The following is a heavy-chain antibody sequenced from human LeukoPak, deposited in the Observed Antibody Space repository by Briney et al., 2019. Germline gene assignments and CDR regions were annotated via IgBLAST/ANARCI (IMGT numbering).Heavy chain of an antibody. CDR2: ISAYNGNT. J-gene: IGHJ3*02. CDR1: GYTFTSYG. CDR3: ARALILGDIVATMDGVRDDAFDI. D-gene: IGHD5-12*01. Sequence: ASVKVSCKASGYTFTSYGISWVRQAPGQGLEWMGWISAYNGNTNYAQKLQGRVTMTTDTSTSTAYMELRSLRSDDTAVYYCARALILGDIVATMDGVRDDAFDIWGQGTMVTVSS. V-gene: IGHV1-18*01.